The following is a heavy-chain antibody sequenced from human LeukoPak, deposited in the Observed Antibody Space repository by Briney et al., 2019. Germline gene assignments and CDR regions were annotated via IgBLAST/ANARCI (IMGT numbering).Heavy chain of an antibody. CDR2: ISSSSSTI. V-gene: IGHV3-48*02. D-gene: IGHD4-17*01. CDR1: GFTVSSNY. CDR3: ARSVTTKFDY. J-gene: IGHJ4*02. Sequence: GGSLRLSCAASGFTVSSNYMSWVRQAPGKGLEWVSSISSSSSTIYYADSVKGRFTISRDNAKNSLYLQMNSLRDEDTAVYFCARSVTTKFDYWGQGTLVTVSS.